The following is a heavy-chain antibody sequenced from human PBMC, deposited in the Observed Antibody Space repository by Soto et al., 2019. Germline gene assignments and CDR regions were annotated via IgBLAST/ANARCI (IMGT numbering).Heavy chain of an antibody. V-gene: IGHV1-46*01. CDR1: GYTFINYY. J-gene: IGHJ4*02. CDR2: INPSAAAT. Sequence: QVQLVQSGAEVKWPGASVKVSCKASGYTFINYYIHWVLQAPGQGLEWMGIINPSAAATNYAQSFQGRVTVTRVTSTSTVYLDLSSLRSDDTAVYYCARARDTSGYAALDYWGQGTLVTVSS. D-gene: IGHD3-22*01. CDR3: ARARDTSGYAALDY.